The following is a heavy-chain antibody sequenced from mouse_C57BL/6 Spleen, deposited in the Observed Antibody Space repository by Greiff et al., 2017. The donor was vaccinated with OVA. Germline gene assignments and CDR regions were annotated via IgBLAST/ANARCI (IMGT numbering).Heavy chain of an antibody. CDR2: IHPNSGST. J-gene: IGHJ4*01. CDR3: ARWKVITTDYAMDY. V-gene: IGHV1-64*01. Sequence: QVQLQQPGAELVKPGASVKLSCKASGYTFTSYWMHWVKQRPGQGLEWIGMIHPNSGSTNYNEKFKSKATLTVDKSSSTAYMQLSSLTSEDSAVDYCARWKVITTDYAMDYWGQGTSVTVSS. CDR1: GYTFTSYW. D-gene: IGHD2-4*01.